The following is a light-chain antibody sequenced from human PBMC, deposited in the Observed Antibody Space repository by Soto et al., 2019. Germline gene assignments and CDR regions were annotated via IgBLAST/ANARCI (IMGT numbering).Light chain of an antibody. J-gene: IGLJ3*02. CDR2: LNSDGSH. Sequence: QPVLTQSPSASASLGASVKLTCTLSSGHSTYAIAWHQQQPEKGPRYLMKLNSDGSHTTGDGIPDRFSGSSSGAERYLTISSLQSEDEADYYCQTWGTGFWVFGGGTKLTVL. CDR3: QTWGTGFWV. V-gene: IGLV4-69*01. CDR1: SGHSTYA.